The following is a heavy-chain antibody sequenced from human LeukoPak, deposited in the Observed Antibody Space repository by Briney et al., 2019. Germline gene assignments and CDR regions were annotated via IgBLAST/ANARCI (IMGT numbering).Heavy chain of an antibody. V-gene: IGHV4-31*03. CDR2: IYYSGST. Sequence: PSETLSLTCTVSGGSISSGGYYWSWIRQHPGKGLEWIGYIYYSGSTYYNPSLKGRVTISVDTSKNQFSLKLSSVTAADTAVYYCAIRYCSSTSCYLPFDYWGQGTLVTVSS. CDR3: AIRYCSSTSCYLPFDY. D-gene: IGHD2-2*01. J-gene: IGHJ4*02. CDR1: GGSISSGGYY.